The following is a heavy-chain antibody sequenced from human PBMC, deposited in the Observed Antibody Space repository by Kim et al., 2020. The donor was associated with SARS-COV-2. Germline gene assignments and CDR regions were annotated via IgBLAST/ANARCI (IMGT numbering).Heavy chain of an antibody. CDR3: ARDHQSITMVRGVIIKAGMGL. D-gene: IGHD3-10*01. J-gene: IGHJ6*02. CDR2: IWYDGSNK. Sequence: GESLRLSCAASGFTFSSYGMHWVRQAPGKGLEWVAVIWYDGSNKYYADSVKGRFTISRDNSKNTLYLQMNSLRAEDTAVYYCARDHQSITMVRGVIIKAGMGLWGQGTTVTVSS. V-gene: IGHV3-33*01. CDR1: GFTFSSYG.